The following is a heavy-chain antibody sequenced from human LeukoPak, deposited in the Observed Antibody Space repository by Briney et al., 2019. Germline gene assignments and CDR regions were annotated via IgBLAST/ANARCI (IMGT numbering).Heavy chain of an antibody. CDR2: INTDGSTT. D-gene: IGHD3-10*01. CDR1: GFTFSRYW. J-gene: IGHJ4*02. Sequence: GGSLRLSCAASGFTFSRYWMHWVRQAPGKGLVWVSRINTDGSTTSYADSVKGRFTISRDNSKNTLYLQMNSLRAEDTAVYYCAREYYYGSGHRRFDYWGQGTLVTVSS. V-gene: IGHV3-74*01. CDR3: AREYYYGSGHRRFDY.